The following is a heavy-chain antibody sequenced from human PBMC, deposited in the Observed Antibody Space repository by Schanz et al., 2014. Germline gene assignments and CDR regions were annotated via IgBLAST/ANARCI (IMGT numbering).Heavy chain of an antibody. J-gene: IGHJ4*02. D-gene: IGHD6-13*01. CDR1: EYTFTRHY. CDR3: ARDRQNIASPATGFDS. V-gene: IGHV1-46*01. Sequence: QVQLVQSGAEVKKPGASVKVYCKASEYTFTRHYMHWVRQAPGQGLEWMGGVIPMLGITNYAERFLGRVTITADTSTAYMELSSLRSDDTALYYCARDRQNIASPATGFDSWGQGTLVTVSS. CDR2: VIPMLGIT.